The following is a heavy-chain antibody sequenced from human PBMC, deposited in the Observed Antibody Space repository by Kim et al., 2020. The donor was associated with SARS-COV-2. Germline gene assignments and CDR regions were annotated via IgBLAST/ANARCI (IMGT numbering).Heavy chain of an antibody. CDR2: IITLIGTA. V-gene: IGHV1-69*13. D-gene: IGHD3-3*02. Sequence: SVKVSCRVSGGSFRTYVISWVRQAPGQGLEWMGGIITLIGTARYGQKFQGRVTITADESTNTAYMELRSLRSEDTAVYYCTRGGDALNKQNGGDVWGQG. CDR3: TRGGDALNKQNGGDV. CDR1: GGSFRTYV. J-gene: IGHJ6*02.